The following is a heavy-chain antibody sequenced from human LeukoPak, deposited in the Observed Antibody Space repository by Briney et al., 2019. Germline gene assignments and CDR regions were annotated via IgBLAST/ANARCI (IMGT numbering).Heavy chain of an antibody. CDR1: GFTFSSYW. D-gene: IGHD4-23*01. J-gene: IGHJ4*02. CDR3: ARDPPYGGNSEEADY. Sequence: GGSLRLSCAASGFTFSSYWMHWVRHAPGKGLVWVSRINSDGSSTSYADSVKGRFTISRDNAKNTLYLQMNSLRAEDTAVYYCARDPPYGGNSEEADYWGQGTLVTVSS. CDR2: INSDGSST. V-gene: IGHV3-74*01.